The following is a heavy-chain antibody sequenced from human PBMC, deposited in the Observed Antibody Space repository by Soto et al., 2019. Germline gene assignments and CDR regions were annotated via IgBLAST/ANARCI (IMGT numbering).Heavy chain of an antibody. CDR2: INTGKGNT. J-gene: IGHJ4*02. V-gene: IGHV1-3*04. D-gene: IGHD2-2*01. Sequence: QVQLVQSGAEVKKPGASVKVSCKASGYTFTNYAMHWVRQAPGQRLEWMGWINTGKGNTKYSQKFQGRVTITRDTSASTAYMELSSLRSEDTPMYYCARAGDDCSAANCYVIDYWGQGTLVTVSS. CDR3: ARAGDDCSAANCYVIDY. CDR1: GYTFTNYA.